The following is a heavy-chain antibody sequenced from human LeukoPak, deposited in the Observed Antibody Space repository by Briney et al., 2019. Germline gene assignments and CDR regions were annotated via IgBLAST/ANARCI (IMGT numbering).Heavy chain of an antibody. CDR3: ARSLRGNGMDV. CDR1: GGSISSYY. Sequence: SETLSLTCTVSGGSISSYYWSWIRQPPGKGRDWIGYIYYSGSTNYNPSLKSRVTISVDTSKNQFSLKLSSVTAADTAVYYCARSLRGNGMDVWGQGTTVTVSS. D-gene: IGHD4-17*01. J-gene: IGHJ6*02. CDR2: IYYSGST. V-gene: IGHV4-59*01.